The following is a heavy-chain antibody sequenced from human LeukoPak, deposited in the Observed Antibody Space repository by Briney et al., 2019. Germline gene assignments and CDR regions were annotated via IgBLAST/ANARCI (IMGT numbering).Heavy chain of an antibody. CDR2: INQDGSAT. CDR3: AIAAGCEQAY. V-gene: IGHV3-7*01. CDR1: GFTFSTYW. Sequence: GGSLRLSCAASGFTFSTYWMSWVRQAPGKGLEWVANINQDGSATNYVDSAKGRFIVSRDNAKNSVFLQMSSLRAEDTAVYYCAIAAGCEQAYWGQGTLVTVSS. D-gene: IGHD3-10*01. J-gene: IGHJ4*02.